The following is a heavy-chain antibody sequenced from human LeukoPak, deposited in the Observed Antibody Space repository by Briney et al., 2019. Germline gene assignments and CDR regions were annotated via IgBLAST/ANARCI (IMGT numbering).Heavy chain of an antibody. CDR3: ARDKDLGYCSSTSCPIDY. D-gene: IGHD2-2*01. CDR1: TSR. V-gene: IGHV1-18*01. Sequence: ASVKVSCKATSRISWVRQAPGQGLEWMGWISAYNGNTNYAQKLQGRVTMTTDTSTSTAYMELRSLRSDDTAVYYCARDKDLGYCSSTSCPIDYWGQGTLVTVSS. CDR2: ISAYNGNT. J-gene: IGHJ4*02.